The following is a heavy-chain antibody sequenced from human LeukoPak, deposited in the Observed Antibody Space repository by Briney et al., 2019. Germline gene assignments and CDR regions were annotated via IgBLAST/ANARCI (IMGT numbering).Heavy chain of an antibody. CDR2: ISGGGGRT. V-gene: IGHV3-23*01. Sequence: PGGSLRLSCEASGFTFSSYGMTWVRQAPGKGLEWVSGISGGGGRTFYADSVKGRFTISRDNSKNTLYLQMNSLRAEDTAVYYCAKDLAVADDYWGQGTLVTVSS. J-gene: IGHJ4*02. CDR1: GFTFSSYG. D-gene: IGHD6-19*01. CDR3: AKDLAVADDY.